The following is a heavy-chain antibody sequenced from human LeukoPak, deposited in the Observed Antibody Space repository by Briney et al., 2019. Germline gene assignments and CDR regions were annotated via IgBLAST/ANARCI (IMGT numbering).Heavy chain of an antibody. CDR3: ARLSQGYCGGDCYSGY. CDR1: GGSISSSSYY. D-gene: IGHD2-21*02. Sequence: PSETLSLTCTVSGGSISSSSYYWGWIRQPPGKGLEWIGSIYYSGRTYYNPSLKSRVTVSVDTSKNQFSLKLSSVTAADTAVFYCARLSQGYCGGDCYSGYWGQGTLVTVSS. V-gene: IGHV4-39*01. CDR2: IYYSGRT. J-gene: IGHJ4*02.